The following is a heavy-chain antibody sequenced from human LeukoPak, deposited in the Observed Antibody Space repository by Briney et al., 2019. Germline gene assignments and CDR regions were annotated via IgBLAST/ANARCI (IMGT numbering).Heavy chain of an antibody. Sequence: PGGSLRLSCAASGFTFNSYGMHWVRQAPGKGLEWVAFIRYDGTNTYYADSVKGRFTISRDNSKNTLYLQMNSLRAEDTAMYYCAGNVYYDSGTYHSGFDYWGLGTLVTVSS. J-gene: IGHJ4*02. V-gene: IGHV3-30*02. CDR3: AGNVYYDSGTYHSGFDY. D-gene: IGHD3-10*01. CDR1: GFTFNSYG. CDR2: IRYDGTNT.